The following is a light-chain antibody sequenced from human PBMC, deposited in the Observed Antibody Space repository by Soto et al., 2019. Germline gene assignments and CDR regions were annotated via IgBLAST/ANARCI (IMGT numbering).Light chain of an antibody. CDR2: EVS. V-gene: IGLV2-8*01. J-gene: IGLJ3*02. CDR3: NSYAGSNNWV. CDR1: SSDVGGYNY. Sequence: QSALTQPPSASGSPGPSVTISCTGTSSDVGGYNYVSWYQQHPGKAPKLMIYEVSKRPSGVPDRFSGSKSGNTASLTVSGLQAEDEADYYCNSYAGSNNWVFGGGTTLTVL.